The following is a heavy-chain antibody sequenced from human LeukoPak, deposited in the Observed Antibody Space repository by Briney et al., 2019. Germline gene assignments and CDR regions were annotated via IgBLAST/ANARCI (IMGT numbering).Heavy chain of an antibody. V-gene: IGHV1-69*02. Sequence: SVKVSCKASGGTSSSYTISWVRQAPGQGLEWMGRIIPILGIANYAQKFQGGVTITADKSTSTAYMELSSLRSEDTAVYYCARGKGDYRLIYWGQGTLVTVSS. CDR1: GGTSSSYT. CDR3: ARGKGDYRLIY. D-gene: IGHD4-11*01. CDR2: IIPILGIA. J-gene: IGHJ4*02.